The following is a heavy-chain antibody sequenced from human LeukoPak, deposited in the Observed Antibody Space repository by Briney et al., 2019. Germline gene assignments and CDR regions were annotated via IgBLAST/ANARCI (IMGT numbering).Heavy chain of an antibody. CDR1: GFTFSSYS. D-gene: IGHD3-22*01. V-gene: IGHV3-21*01. CDR2: ISSSSSYI. CDR3: ARVYDSSPDPFDI. J-gene: IGHJ3*02. Sequence: GGSLRLSCAASGFTFSSYSMNWVRQAPGKGLEWVSSISSSSSYIYYADSVKGRFTLSRDNAKNSLYLQMNSLRAEDTAVYYCARVYDSSPDPFDIWGQGTMVTVSS.